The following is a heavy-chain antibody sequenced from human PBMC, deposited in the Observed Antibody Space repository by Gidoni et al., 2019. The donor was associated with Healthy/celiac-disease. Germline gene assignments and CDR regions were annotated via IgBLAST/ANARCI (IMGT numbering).Heavy chain of an antibody. Sequence: QVQLQQWGAGLLKPSETLSLTCAVYGGSFRGYYWSWIRQPPGKGLEWIGEINHSGSTNSNPSLKSRVTISVDTSKNQFSLKLSSVTAADTAVYYCARGRVRSSWYGDYGMDVWGQGTTVTVSS. J-gene: IGHJ6*02. CDR2: INHSGST. D-gene: IGHD6-13*01. V-gene: IGHV4-34*01. CDR3: ARGRVRSSWYGDYGMDV. CDR1: GGSFRGYY.